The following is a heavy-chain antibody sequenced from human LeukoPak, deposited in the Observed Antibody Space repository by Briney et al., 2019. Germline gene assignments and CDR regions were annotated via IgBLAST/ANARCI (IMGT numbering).Heavy chain of an antibody. CDR2: IYPGDSDT. CDR3: ARHDSGYGSSWYFDY. D-gene: IGHD6-13*01. CDR1: GYSFTSYW. J-gene: IGHJ4*02. Sequence: GESLKISCKGSGYSFTSYWIGWVRQMPGKGPEWMGIIYPGDSDTRYSPSFEGQVTISADKSISTAYLQWSSLKASDTAMYYCARHDSGYGSSWYFDYWGQGTLVTVSS. V-gene: IGHV5-51*01.